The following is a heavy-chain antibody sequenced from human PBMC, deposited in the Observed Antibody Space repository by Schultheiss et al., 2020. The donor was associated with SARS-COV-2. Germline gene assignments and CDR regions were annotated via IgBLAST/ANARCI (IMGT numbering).Heavy chain of an antibody. V-gene: IGHV4-39*07. Sequence: SQTLSLTCTVSGGSISSGGYFWAWIRQPPGNGLEWIGSLYHSGSTYYNPSLKSRVTISVDRSKNQFSLKLSSVTAADTAVYYCAREGGSYDHAFDIWGQGTMVTVSS. CDR3: AREGGSYDHAFDI. CDR1: GGSISSGGYF. J-gene: IGHJ3*02. D-gene: IGHD1-26*01. CDR2: LYHSGST.